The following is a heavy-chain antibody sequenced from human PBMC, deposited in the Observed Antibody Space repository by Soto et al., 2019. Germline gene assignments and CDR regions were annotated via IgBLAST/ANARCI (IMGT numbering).Heavy chain of an antibody. Sequence: QVHLEESGGGVVKPGTSLRLSCVVSGFTFSSYGMHWVRQAPGTGLEWVAVIPNTENKKYYADSVKGRLTISSDNSQNTLFLQMDSLMSEDTAMYYCARTAGGRVRGALDIWGQVTIVTVS. D-gene: IGHD6-13*01. CDR2: IPNTENKK. J-gene: IGHJ3*02. CDR1: GFTFSSYG. V-gene: IGHV3-30-3*01. CDR3: ARTAGGRVRGALDI.